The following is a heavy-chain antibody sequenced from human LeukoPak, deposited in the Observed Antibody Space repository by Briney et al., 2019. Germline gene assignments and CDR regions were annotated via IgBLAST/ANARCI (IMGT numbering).Heavy chain of an antibody. CDR1: GGSISSGGYY. CDR2: IYYSGSS. J-gene: IGHJ4*02. Sequence: SQSLSLTCTVSGGSISSGGYYWSWIRQHPGKGLEWFGYIYYSGSSDDTPYLKSRVTISVDTSKNQFTMKLSSVTAADTAEYSCARGGGYGDYDGKSFDYWGQGTLVTVSS. CDR3: ARGGGYGDYDGKSFDY. V-gene: IGHV4-31*03. D-gene: IGHD4-17*01.